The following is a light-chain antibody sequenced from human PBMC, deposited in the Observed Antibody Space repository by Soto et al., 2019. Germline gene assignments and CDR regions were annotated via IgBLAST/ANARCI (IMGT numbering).Light chain of an antibody. CDR2: GAS. V-gene: IGKV3-15*01. CDR3: QHYNNWPPWT. Sequence: MVMTQSPATLSVSTGERVTLSCRASQSFSGHLAWYQQKRGQAPRLLICGASTRATGIPARFSGSGSGTEFTLTINGLQSEDFAGYYCQHYNNWPPWTFGQGTTVEI. J-gene: IGKJ1*01. CDR1: QSFSGH.